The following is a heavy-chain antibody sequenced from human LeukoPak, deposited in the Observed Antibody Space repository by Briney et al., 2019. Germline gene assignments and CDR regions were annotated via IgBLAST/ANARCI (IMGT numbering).Heavy chain of an antibody. CDR3: ARSASVDIVASWSNGMDG. CDR1: GGTFISYA. V-gene: IGHV1-69*04. Sequence: SVKVSCKASGGTFISYAISWVRQAPGQGLEWMGRIIPIFGIAIYAQKLQGRVTITADKSTNTAYMELSSLRSEDTAVYYCARSASVDIVASWSNGMDGWGQGTTVTVS. CDR2: IIPIFGIA. J-gene: IGHJ6*02. D-gene: IGHD5-12*01.